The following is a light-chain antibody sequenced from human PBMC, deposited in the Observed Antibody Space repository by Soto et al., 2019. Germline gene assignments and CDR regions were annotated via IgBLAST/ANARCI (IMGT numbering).Light chain of an antibody. J-gene: IGKJ5*01. CDR3: MQALQSLT. CDR1: QILLYNNTYNY. CDR2: FGS. Sequence: DIVMTQSPLSLPVTPVKPSSISFMSIQILLYNNTYNYLDWYVQKPGQSPQLLIYFGSNRAPGVPDRFSGSGSGTDFTLKINRVEAEDVGTYYCMQALQSLTFGQGTRLEIK. V-gene: IGKV2-28*01.